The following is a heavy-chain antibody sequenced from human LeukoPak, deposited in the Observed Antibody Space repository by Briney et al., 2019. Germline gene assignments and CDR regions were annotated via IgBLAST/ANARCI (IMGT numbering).Heavy chain of an antibody. V-gene: IGHV4-30-2*01. Sequence: SETLSLTCTVSGGSISSGGYYWSWIRQPPGKGLEWIGYIYHSGSTYYNPSLKSRVTISVDRSKNQFSLKLSSVTAADTAVYYCARATGGNGDFDYWGQGTLVTVSS. J-gene: IGHJ4*02. CDR3: ARATGGNGDFDY. CDR1: GGSISSGGYY. CDR2: IYHSGST. D-gene: IGHD2-8*02.